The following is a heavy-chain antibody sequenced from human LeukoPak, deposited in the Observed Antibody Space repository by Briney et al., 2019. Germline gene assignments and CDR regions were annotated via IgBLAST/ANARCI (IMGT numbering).Heavy chain of an antibody. CDR2: INPNSGGT. J-gene: IGHJ4*02. D-gene: IGHD1-7*01. V-gene: IGHV1-2*04. CDR3: ARGGITGTKGSFDY. Sequence: ASVKVSCKASGYIFTGYYMHWVRQAPGQGLEWMGWINPNSGGTNYAQKFQGWVTMTRDTSISTAYMELSRLRSDDTAVYYCARGGITGTKGSFDYWGQGTLVTVSS. CDR1: GYIFTGYY.